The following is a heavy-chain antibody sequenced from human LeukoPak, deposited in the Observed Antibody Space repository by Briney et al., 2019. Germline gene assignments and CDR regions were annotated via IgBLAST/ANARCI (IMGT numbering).Heavy chain of an antibody. CDR3: ARVIVVVPIGVYPYYAMDV. Sequence: PSQTLSLTCTVSGDSISTGGYYGAWIRQHRERGLEWIGYIYYSGSTHYNPSLQSRVTISVDTSKNQFSLNLNSVTAADTAVYYCARVIVVVPIGVYPYYAMDVWGQGTTVTVSS. J-gene: IGHJ6*02. CDR2: IYYSGST. D-gene: IGHD2-2*01. CDR1: GDSISTGGYY. V-gene: IGHV4-31*03.